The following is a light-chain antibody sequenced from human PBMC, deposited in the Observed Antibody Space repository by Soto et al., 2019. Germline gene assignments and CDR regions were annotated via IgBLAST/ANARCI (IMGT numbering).Light chain of an antibody. V-gene: IGKV3D-20*01. CDR3: QHYNNRPPYT. CDR2: DAS. J-gene: IGKJ2*01. CDR1: QSVDSSY. Sequence: EIVLTQSPDTLSLTPGERATLSCGASQSVDSSYVAWYQQKPGLAPRLLMFDASSRANGIPDRFRGSGSGTGFTLTISGLQSEDFAVYYCQHYNNRPPYTFGQGTKLEMK.